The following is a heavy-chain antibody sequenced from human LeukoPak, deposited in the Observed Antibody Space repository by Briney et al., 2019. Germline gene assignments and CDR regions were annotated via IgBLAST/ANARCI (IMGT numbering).Heavy chain of an antibody. D-gene: IGHD6-19*01. CDR2: IRYDGSNK. J-gene: IGHJ4*02. V-gene: IGHV3-30*02. Sequence: GGSLRLSCAASGFTFSSYGMHWVRQAPGKGLEWVAFIRYDGSNKYYADSVKGRFTISRDNSKNTLYLQMNSLRAEDTAVYYCAKGRPVAGTVHQGYYFDYWGQGTLVTVSS. CDR1: GFTFSSYG. CDR3: AKGRPVAGTVHQGYYFDY.